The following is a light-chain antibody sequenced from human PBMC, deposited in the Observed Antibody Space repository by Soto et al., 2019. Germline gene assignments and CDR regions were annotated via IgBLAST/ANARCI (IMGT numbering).Light chain of an antibody. CDR1: QILVHSSGNTY. Sequence: DFVMTQAPRSLPVTLVQPSSISLISSQILVHSSGNTYLNWFLQRPGHSPRRLIYQVSNRDSGVPDRFSGSGSGIDFTLKISRVEADDVGVYYCMQGTYWPWTFGQGTKVDI. J-gene: IGKJ1*01. V-gene: IGKV2-30*02. CDR3: MQGTYWPWT. CDR2: QVS.